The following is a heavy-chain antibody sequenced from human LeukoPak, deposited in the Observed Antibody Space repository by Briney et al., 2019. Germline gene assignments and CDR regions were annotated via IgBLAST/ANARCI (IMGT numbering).Heavy chain of an antibody. CDR3: ARRSPYYYDSSGLDY. V-gene: IGHV4-34*01. J-gene: IGHJ4*02. Sequence: PSETLSLTCAVYGVSFSGYYWSWIRQPPGKGLEWIGEINHSGSTNYNPSLKSRVTISVDTSKNQFSLKLSSVTAADTAVYYCARRSPYYYDSSGLDYWGQGTLVTVSS. D-gene: IGHD3-22*01. CDR2: INHSGST. CDR1: GVSFSGYY.